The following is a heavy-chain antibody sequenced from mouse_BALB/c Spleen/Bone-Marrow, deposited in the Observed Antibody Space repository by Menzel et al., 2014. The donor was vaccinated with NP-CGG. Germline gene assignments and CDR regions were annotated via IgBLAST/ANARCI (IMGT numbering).Heavy chain of an antibody. V-gene: IGHV5-17*02. CDR1: GFIFSSFG. D-gene: IGHD2-4*01. CDR3: ASDYDYFDY. Sequence: EVQVVESGGGLVQPGGSRKLSCAASGFIFSSFGMHWVRQAPEKGLEWVAYISSGSSTIYYADTVKGRFTISRDNPKNTLFLQMTSLRSEDTAMYYCASDYDYFDYWGQGTTLTVSS. J-gene: IGHJ2*01. CDR2: ISSGSSTI.